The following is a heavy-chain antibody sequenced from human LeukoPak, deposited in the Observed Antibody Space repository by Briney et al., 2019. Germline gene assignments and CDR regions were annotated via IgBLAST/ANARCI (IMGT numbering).Heavy chain of an antibody. V-gene: IGHV4-59*01. Sequence: SEILSLTCTVSGVSISSYYWSWIRQPPGKGLEWIGYIYYSGSTNYNPSLKSRVTISVDTSKNQFSLKLSSVTAADTAVYYCARAVGDYCSGGSCYSKVWFDPWGQGTLVTVSS. CDR2: IYYSGST. CDR3: ARAVGDYCSGGSCYSKVWFDP. CDR1: GVSISSYY. J-gene: IGHJ5*02. D-gene: IGHD2-15*01.